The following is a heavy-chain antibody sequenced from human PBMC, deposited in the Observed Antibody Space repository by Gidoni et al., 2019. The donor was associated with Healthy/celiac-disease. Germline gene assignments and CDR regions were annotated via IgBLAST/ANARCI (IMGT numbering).Heavy chain of an antibody. CDR2: IIWNSGSI. CDR1: GFTFDDYA. Sequence: EVQLVESGGGLVQPGRSLRRSCAASGFTFDDYAMHWVRQAPGKGLEWVSGIIWNSGSIGYADSVKGRFTISRDNAKNSLYLQMNSLRAEDTALYYCAKDIYYDSSGSADYWGQGTLVTVSS. D-gene: IGHD3-22*01. CDR3: AKDIYYDSSGSADY. J-gene: IGHJ4*02. V-gene: IGHV3-9*01.